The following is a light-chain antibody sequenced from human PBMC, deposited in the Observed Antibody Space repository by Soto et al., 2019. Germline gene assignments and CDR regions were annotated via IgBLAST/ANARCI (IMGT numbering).Light chain of an antibody. V-gene: IGLV2-8*01. Sequence: QSVLTQPPSASGSPGQSVTISCTGTSSDVGGYNYVSWYQQHPGKAPKLMIYEVSKRPSGVPDRFSGPKSGNTASLTVSGLQAEDEADYYCSSYAGSNNLVFGTGTKVTVL. J-gene: IGLJ1*01. CDR1: SSDVGGYNY. CDR3: SSYAGSNNLV. CDR2: EVS.